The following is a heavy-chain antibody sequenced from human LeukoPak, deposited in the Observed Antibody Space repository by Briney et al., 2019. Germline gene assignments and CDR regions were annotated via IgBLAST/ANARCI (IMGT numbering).Heavy chain of an antibody. D-gene: IGHD2-15*01. CDR3: ARVEDSDYYYMDV. Sequence: GGSLRLSCAASGFTFSSYSMNWVRQAPGKGLEWVSSISSSSSYIYYADSVKGRFTISRDSAKNSLYLQMNSLRAEDTAVYYCARVEDSDYYYMDVWGKGTTVTVS. CDR2: ISSSSSYI. CDR1: GFTFSSYS. V-gene: IGHV3-21*01. J-gene: IGHJ6*03.